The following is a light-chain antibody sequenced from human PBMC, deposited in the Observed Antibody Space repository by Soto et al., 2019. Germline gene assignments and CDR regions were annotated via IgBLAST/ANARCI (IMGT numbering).Light chain of an antibody. CDR2: LGS. CDR3: MQALQTSYT. CDR1: QSLLHSNGYNY. Sequence: DIVMTQSPLSLPVTPGEPASISCRSSQSLLHSNGYNYLDCYLQKPGQSRQLLIYLGSNRASGVPDRFSGSGSGTDFTLKISRVEAEDVGVYYCMQALQTSYTFGQGTKLEIK. V-gene: IGKV2-28*01. J-gene: IGKJ2*01.